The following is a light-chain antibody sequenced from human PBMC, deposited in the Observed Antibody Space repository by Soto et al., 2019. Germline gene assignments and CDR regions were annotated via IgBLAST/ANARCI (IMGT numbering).Light chain of an antibody. J-gene: IGLJ1*01. Sequence: QSVLTQAPSASGTPGQRVTISCSGSSSNIGNSTVNWYQQFPGTAPKLLIYANNRRPSGVPDRFSGSKSGTSASLAISGLQSEDEADYHCAAWDDSLNGYVFGAGTKLTVL. CDR3: AAWDDSLNGYV. CDR2: ANN. V-gene: IGLV1-44*01. CDR1: SSNIGNST.